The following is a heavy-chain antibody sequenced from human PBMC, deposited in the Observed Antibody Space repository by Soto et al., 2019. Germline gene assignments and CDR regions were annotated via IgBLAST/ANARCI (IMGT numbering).Heavy chain of an antibody. CDR3: ARDGDNDSSGYYPRGAFDI. Sequence: QVQLVQSGAEVKKPGSSVKVSCKASGGTFSSYAISWVRQAPGQGLEWMGGIIPIFGTANYAQKFQGRVTITADESTSPAYMELSSLRSEDTAVYYCARDGDNDSSGYYPRGAFDIWGQGTMVTVSS. CDR2: IIPIFGTA. J-gene: IGHJ3*02. CDR1: GGTFSSYA. V-gene: IGHV1-69*01. D-gene: IGHD3-22*01.